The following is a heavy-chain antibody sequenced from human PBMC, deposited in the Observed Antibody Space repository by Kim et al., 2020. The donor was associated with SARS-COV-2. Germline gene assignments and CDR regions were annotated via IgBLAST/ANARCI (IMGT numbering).Heavy chain of an antibody. CDR1: GGTMSNTKYH. Sequence: SETLSLTCSVSGGTMSNTKYHWGWIRQSPGKGLEWLGSAHYSGTTADNPSLKSRVTISVDASRDQFSLKLRSVTAADTAVYYCVRQLRPRKSTTFGKIPRFDPGMVAVDVWGHGTTVMVSS. CDR3: VRQLRPRKSTTFGKIPRFDPGMVAVDV. CDR2: AHYSGTT. D-gene: IGHD3-3*01. V-gene: IGHV4-39*01. J-gene: IGHJ6*02.